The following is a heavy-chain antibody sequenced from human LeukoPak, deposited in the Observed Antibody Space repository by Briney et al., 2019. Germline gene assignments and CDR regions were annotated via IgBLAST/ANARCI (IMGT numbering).Heavy chain of an antibody. CDR1: GGSISSYY. CDR2: IYTSGST. J-gene: IGHJ3*02. D-gene: IGHD6-19*01. CDR3: ANIIYSSGWIDAFDI. V-gene: IGHV4-4*07. Sequence: SETLSLTCTVSGGSISSYYWSWIRQPAGKGLEWIGRIYTSGSTNYNPSLKSRVTMSGDTSKNQVSMKLSSVTAPDTAVYYCANIIYSSGWIDAFDIWGQGTMVTVSS.